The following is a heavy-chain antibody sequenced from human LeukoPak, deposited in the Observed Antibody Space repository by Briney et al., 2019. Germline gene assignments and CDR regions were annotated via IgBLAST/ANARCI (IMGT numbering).Heavy chain of an antibody. D-gene: IGHD2-2*01. J-gene: IGHJ4*02. CDR2: IDYSGTT. V-gene: IGHV4-59*01. CDR3: ARGLSSTRRESDY. CDR1: GGSFSGYY. Sequence: PSETLSLTCAVYGGSFSGYYWSWIRQPPGKGLEWIGYIDYSGTTSYNPSLKSRVTISIDTSKNQFSLRLSSVAAADTAVYFCARGLSSTRRESDYWGQGTLVTVSS.